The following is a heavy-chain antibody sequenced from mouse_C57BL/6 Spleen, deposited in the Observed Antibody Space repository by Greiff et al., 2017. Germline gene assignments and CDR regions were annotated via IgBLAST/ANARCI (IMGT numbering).Heavy chain of an antibody. V-gene: IGHV5-4*01. CDR3: ARGNGNPAWFAY. D-gene: IGHD2-1*01. Sequence: VQLVESGGGLVKPGGSLKLSCAASGFTFSSYAMSWVRQTPEKRLEWVATISDGGSYTYYPDNVKGRFTISRDNAKNNLYLQMSHLKSEDTAMYYCARGNGNPAWFAYWGQGTLVTVSA. J-gene: IGHJ3*01. CDR2: ISDGGSYT. CDR1: GFTFSSYA.